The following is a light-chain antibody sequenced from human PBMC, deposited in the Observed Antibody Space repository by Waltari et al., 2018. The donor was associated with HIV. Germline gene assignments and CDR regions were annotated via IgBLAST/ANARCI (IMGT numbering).Light chain of an antibody. V-gene: IGLV1-44*01. J-gene: IGLJ1*01. Sequence: QSVLTQSPSASGTPGQRVIISCSGTISNIGSKTVNWYRQLPGTAPKLLIYRDVKRPSGVPDRFSGSKSGTSASLAISWLQSEDEADYYCAAWDDSLNSYVFGPGTKVTVL. CDR3: AAWDDSLNSYV. CDR2: RDV. CDR1: ISNIGSKT.